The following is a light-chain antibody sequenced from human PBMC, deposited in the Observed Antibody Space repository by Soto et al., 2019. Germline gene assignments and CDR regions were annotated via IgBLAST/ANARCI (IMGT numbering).Light chain of an antibody. J-gene: IGKJ4*01. CDR3: QQCSSSPLT. V-gene: IGKV3-20*01. Sequence: EIVLTQSPGTLSLSPGERATLSCRTSQSVRNNYLAWYQQKPGQAPRLLIHDASSRATGIPDRFSGSGSGTDFTLTISRLEPEDFAVYYCQQCSSSPLTLGGGTKVEIK. CDR2: DAS. CDR1: QSVRNNY.